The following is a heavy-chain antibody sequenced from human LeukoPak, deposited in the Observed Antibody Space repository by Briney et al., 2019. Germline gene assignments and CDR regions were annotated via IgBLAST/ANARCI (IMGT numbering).Heavy chain of an antibody. CDR2: IYYSGST. CDR3: ARNPGYSYAWFDP. V-gene: IGHV4-39*07. D-gene: IGHD5-18*01. J-gene: IGHJ5*02. CDR1: GGSISSSSYY. Sequence: SETLSLTCTVSGGSISSSSYYWGWIRQPPGKGLEWIGSIYYSGSTYYNPSLRSRVTISVDTSKNQFSLKLSSVTAADTAVYYCARNPGYSYAWFDPWGQGTLVTVSS.